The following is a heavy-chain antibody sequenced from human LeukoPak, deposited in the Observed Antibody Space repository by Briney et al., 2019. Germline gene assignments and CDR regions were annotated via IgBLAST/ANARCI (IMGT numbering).Heavy chain of an antibody. CDR3: ARVRRKMATMDFDY. CDR2: ISAYNGNT. V-gene: IGHV1-18*01. J-gene: IGHJ4*02. CDR1: GYTFTSYG. D-gene: IGHD5-24*01. Sequence: ASVKVSCKASGYTFTSYGISWVRQAPGQGLEWMGWISAYNGNTNYAQKLQGRVTMTTDTSTSTAYMELRSLRSDDTAVYYCARVRRKMATMDFDYWGQGTLVTVSS.